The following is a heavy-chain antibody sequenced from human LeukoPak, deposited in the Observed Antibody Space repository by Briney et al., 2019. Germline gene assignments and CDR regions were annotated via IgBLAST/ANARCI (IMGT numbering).Heavy chain of an antibody. Sequence: KSSETLSLTCAVYGGSFSGYYWSWIRQPPGKGLEWIGEINQSGSTNYNPSLKSRVTISVDTSKNQFSLKLSSVTAADTAVYYCARRLRYFDRVHFDYWGQGTLVTVSS. CDR2: INQSGST. J-gene: IGHJ4*02. V-gene: IGHV4-34*01. D-gene: IGHD3-9*01. CDR1: GGSFSGYY. CDR3: ARRLRYFDRVHFDY.